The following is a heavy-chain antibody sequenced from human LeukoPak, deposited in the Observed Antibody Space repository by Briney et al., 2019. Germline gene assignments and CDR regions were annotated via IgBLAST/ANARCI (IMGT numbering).Heavy chain of an antibody. V-gene: IGHV3-23*01. CDR3: AKRSNFWTGYLDY. J-gene: IGHJ4*02. Sequence: GGSLILSCTASKFTSSNYAMSWVRQAPGKGLEWVSVISGSGGSTYYADSVKDRFTISRDNPKDTLFLQMNSLRTEDTAVYYCAKRSNFWTGYLDYWGQGTLVTVSS. D-gene: IGHD3/OR15-3a*01. CDR1: KFTSSNYA. CDR2: ISGSGGST.